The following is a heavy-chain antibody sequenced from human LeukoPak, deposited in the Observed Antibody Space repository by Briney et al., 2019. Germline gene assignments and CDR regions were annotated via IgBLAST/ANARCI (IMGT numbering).Heavy chain of an antibody. V-gene: IGHV3-9*01. D-gene: IGHD3-10*01. J-gene: IGHJ4*02. Sequence: GGSLRLSCAASGFTFDDYAMHWVRQAPGKGLEWVSGISWNSGSIGYADSVKGRFTISRDNAKNSLYLQMNSLRAEDTALYYCAKDMVRGVMYYFDYWGRGTLVTVSS. CDR3: AKDMVRGVMYYFDY. CDR1: GFTFDDYA. CDR2: ISWNSGSI.